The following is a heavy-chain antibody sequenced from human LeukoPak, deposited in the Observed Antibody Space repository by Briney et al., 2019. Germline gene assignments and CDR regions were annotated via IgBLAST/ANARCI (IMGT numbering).Heavy chain of an antibody. Sequence: GGSLRLSCAASGFTFSSYSMNWVRQAPGKGLEWVSYISSSSSTIYYADSVKGRFTISRDNAKNSLYLQMNSLRAEDTAVYYCAREGSSGYYRVYYFDYWGQGTLVTVSS. J-gene: IGHJ4*02. V-gene: IGHV3-48*04. CDR2: ISSSSSTI. D-gene: IGHD3-22*01. CDR1: GFTFSSYS. CDR3: AREGSSGYYRVYYFDY.